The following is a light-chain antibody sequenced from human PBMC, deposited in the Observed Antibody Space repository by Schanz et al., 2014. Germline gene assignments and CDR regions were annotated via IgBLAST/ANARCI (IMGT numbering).Light chain of an antibody. Sequence: QSALTQPASVSGSPGQSITISCSGTSTDVGAYNYVSWYQQHPGKAPKLMICDVTNRPSGVSNRFSGSKSGNTASLTISGLQAEDEADYYCCSYTSSTPYVVFGGGTKLTVL. CDR3: CSYTSSTPYVV. V-gene: IGLV2-14*01. CDR2: DVT. CDR1: STDVGAYNY. J-gene: IGLJ2*01.